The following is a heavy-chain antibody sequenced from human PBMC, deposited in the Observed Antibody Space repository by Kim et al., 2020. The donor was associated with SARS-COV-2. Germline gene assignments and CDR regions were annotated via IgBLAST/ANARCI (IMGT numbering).Heavy chain of an antibody. CDR2: IKPDESAK. V-gene: IGHV3-7*04. CDR3: ARAGEAYFGLVSP. D-gene: IGHD3-10*01. J-gene: IGHJ5*02. Sequence: GGSLRLSCGAYGFSVGDYWMMWFRRAPGKGLEWVANIKPDESAKFYADSVKGRFTISRDNARNSLNLQMNNLRADDTAVYYCARAGEAYFGLVSPWGQG. CDR1: GFSVGDYW.